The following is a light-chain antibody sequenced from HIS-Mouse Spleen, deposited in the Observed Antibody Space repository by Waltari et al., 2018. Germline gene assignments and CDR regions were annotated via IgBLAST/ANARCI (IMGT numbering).Light chain of an antibody. Sequence: QSVLTQPPSASGTPGQRVTISCSGSSSNIGSNYVYWYQQLPGTAPKLLIYRNNQRPSGVPYRFAGSKSGTSASLASSGLRSEDEADYYCAAWDDSLSGPVFGGGTKLTVL. V-gene: IGLV1-47*01. CDR1: SSNIGSNY. CDR3: AAWDDSLSGPV. CDR2: RNN. J-gene: IGLJ2*01.